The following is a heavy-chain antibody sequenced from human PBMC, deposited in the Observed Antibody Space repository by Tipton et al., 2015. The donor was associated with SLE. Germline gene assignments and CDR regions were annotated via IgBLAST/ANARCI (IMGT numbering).Heavy chain of an antibody. CDR3: ARQYSSSSDYFDY. CDR2: AYTDGKT. V-gene: IGHV4-61*02. CDR1: GGSINSGGYY. J-gene: IGHJ4*02. Sequence: TLSLTXTVSGGSINSGGYYWSWIRQPAGKGLQWIGRAYTDGKTNYNPSLKSRVTISVDTSKNHFSLKLSSVTAADTAVYYCARQYSSSSDYFDYWGQGTLVTVSS. D-gene: IGHD6-6*01.